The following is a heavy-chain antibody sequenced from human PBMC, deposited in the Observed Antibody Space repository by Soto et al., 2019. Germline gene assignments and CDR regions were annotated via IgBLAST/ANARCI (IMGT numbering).Heavy chain of an antibody. D-gene: IGHD3-10*01. V-gene: IGHV4-39*01. CDR2: IYYSGST. CDR1: GGSISSSSYY. Sequence: QLQLQESGPGLVKPSETLSLTCTVSGGSISSSSYYWGWIRQPPGKGLEWIGSIYYSGSTYYNPSLKSRVTISVDTSKNQFSLKLSSVTAADTAVYYCARLKSMVRGVSNWFDPWGQGTLVTVSS. CDR3: ARLKSMVRGVSNWFDP. J-gene: IGHJ5*02.